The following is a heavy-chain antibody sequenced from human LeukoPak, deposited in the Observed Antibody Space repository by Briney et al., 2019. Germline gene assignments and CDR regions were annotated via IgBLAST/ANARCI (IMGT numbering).Heavy chain of an antibody. Sequence: GRSLRLSCAASGFTFSSYAMYWVRQAPGKGLEWVTNIWYDGSNKYYADSVKGRFTIPRDNSKNTLYLQMDSLRAEDTAVYYCARGLFNYDNSGLNYWGQGTLVTVTS. V-gene: IGHV3-33*01. CDR3: ARGLFNYDNSGLNY. J-gene: IGHJ4*02. CDR1: GFTFSSYA. CDR2: IWYDGSNK. D-gene: IGHD3-22*01.